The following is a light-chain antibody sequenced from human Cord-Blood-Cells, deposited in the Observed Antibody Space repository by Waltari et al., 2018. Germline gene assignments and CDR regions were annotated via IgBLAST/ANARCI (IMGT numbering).Light chain of an antibody. CDR1: QSISSY. J-gene: IGKJ2*01. Sequence: VPKTAHCQCASVGYRFTLTRGATQSISSYLNLDQQKPGKAPKLLIYAASSLQSGVPSRFSGSGSGTDFTLTISSLQPEDFATYYCQHSYSTPYTFGQGTKLEIK. V-gene: IGKV1-39*01. CDR3: QHSYSTPYT. CDR2: AAS.